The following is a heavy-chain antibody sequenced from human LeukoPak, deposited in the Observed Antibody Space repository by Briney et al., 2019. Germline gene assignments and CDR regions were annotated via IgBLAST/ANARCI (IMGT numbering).Heavy chain of an antibody. CDR1: GYTFTSYY. CDR2: INPSGGST. D-gene: IGHD3-16*02. CDR3: ARDPGTATFGGVIVPQNYFDY. Sequence: ASVKVSCKASGYTFTSYYMHWVRQAPGQGLEWMGIINPSGGSTSYAQKFQGRVTMTRDTSTSTVYMELSSLRSEDTAVYYCARDPGTATFGGVIVPQNYFDYWGQGTLVTVSS. J-gene: IGHJ4*02. V-gene: IGHV1-46*01.